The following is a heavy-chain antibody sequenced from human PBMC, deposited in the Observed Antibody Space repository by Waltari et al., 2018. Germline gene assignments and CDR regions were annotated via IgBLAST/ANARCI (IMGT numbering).Heavy chain of an antibody. CDR2: IYYSGST. D-gene: IGHD2-2*01. V-gene: IGHV4-59*01. Sequence: QVQLQESGPGLVKPSETLSLTCTVSGGSISSYYWRWLRQPPGKGLEWIGYIYYSGSTNYNPSLKSRVTISVDTSKNQFSLKLSSVTAADTAVYYCARVIRVVVVPAAIDWFDPWGQGTLVTVSS. CDR1: GGSISSYY. CDR3: ARVIRVVVVPAAIDWFDP. J-gene: IGHJ5*02.